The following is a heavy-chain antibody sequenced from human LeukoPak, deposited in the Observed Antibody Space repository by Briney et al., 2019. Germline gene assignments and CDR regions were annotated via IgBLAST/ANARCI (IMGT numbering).Heavy chain of an antibody. CDR1: GGSIRSYY. CDR3: ARGSGYYNWFDP. CDR2: IYYSGST. V-gene: IGHV4-59*01. D-gene: IGHD3-3*01. Sequence: SETLSLTCTVSGGSIRSYYWSWIRQPPGKGLEWIGYIYYSGSTNYNSSLKSRVTISVDTSKNQFSLKLNSVTAADTAVYFCARGSGYYNWFDPWGQGTLVTVSS. J-gene: IGHJ5*02.